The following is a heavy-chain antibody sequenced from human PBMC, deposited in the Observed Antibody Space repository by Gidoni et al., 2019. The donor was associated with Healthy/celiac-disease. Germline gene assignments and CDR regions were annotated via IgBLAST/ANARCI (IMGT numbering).Heavy chain of an antibody. Sequence: QVPLVESGGGVVQPGRALGLSCGASGFTCSSYGLHWVRQAPGKGLEWVAVIWYDGSNKYYADSVKGRFTISRDNSKNTLYLQMNSLRAEDTAVYYCAREPNFDYYDSSGYPIDYWGQGTLVTVSS. CDR2: IWYDGSNK. J-gene: IGHJ4*02. CDR1: GFTCSSYG. D-gene: IGHD3-22*01. V-gene: IGHV3-33*01. CDR3: AREPNFDYYDSSGYPIDY.